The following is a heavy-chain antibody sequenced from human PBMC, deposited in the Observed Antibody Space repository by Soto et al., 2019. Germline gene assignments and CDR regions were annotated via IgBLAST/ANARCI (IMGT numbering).Heavy chain of an antibody. J-gene: IGHJ3*02. Sequence: QTLSLTCTVSGGSISSGGYYWSWIRQHPGKGLEWIGYIYYSGSTYYNPSLKSRVTISVDTSKNQFSLKLSSVTAADTAVYYCERDSPAPPGCSSTNCPNPLNAFDIWGQGTIVTVSS. D-gene: IGHD2-2*01. CDR2: IYYSGST. CDR3: ERDSPAPPGCSSTNCPNPLNAFDI. V-gene: IGHV4-31*03. CDR1: GGSISSGGYY.